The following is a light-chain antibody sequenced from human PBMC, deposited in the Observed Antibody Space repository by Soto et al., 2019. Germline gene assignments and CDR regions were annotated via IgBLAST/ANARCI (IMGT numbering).Light chain of an antibody. J-gene: IGLJ1*01. CDR2: EVS. V-gene: IGLV2-14*01. Sequence: QSALTQPASVSGSPGQSITISCTGTSSDIGGYKYVSWYQQHPGKAPKLIIFEVSNRPSGVSDRFSGSNSGNTASLTISGLQAEDEADYYCCSYAGTAYVFGTGTKSPS. CDR3: CSYAGTAYV. CDR1: SSDIGGYKY.